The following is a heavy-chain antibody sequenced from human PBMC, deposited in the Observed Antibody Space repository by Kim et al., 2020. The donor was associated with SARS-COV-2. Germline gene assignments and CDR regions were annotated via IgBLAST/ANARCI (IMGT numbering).Heavy chain of an antibody. CDR3: ARGRRQRVAGPPYWYFDL. CDR2: INHSGST. CDR1: GGSFSGYY. D-gene: IGHD6-19*01. J-gene: IGHJ2*01. Sequence: SETLSLTCAVYGGSFSGYYWSWIRQPPGKGLEWIGEINHSGSTNYNPSLKSRVTISVDTSKNQFSLKLSSVTAADTAVYYCARGRRQRVAGPPYWYFDLWGRGTLVTVSS. V-gene: IGHV4-34*01.